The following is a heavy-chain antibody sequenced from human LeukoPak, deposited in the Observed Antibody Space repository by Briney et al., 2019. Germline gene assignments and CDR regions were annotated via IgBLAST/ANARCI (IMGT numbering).Heavy chain of an antibody. CDR1: GYTFTSYG. CDR3: ARVYPDGSFESGNWFDP. CDR2: ISAYNGNT. D-gene: IGHD2-15*01. V-gene: IGHV1-18*01. J-gene: IGHJ5*02. Sequence: VSVKVSCKASGYTFTSYGISWVRQAPGQGLEWMGWISAYNGNTNYAQKLQGRVAMTTDTSTSTAYMELRSLRSDDTAVYYCARVYPDGSFESGNWFDPWGQGTLVTVSS.